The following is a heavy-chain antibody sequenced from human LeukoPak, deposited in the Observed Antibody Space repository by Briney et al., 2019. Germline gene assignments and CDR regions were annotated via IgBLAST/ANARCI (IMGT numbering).Heavy chain of an antibody. D-gene: IGHD6-19*01. J-gene: IGHJ4*02. Sequence: GGSLRLSCAASGFTFSSYGMSWVRQAPGKGLEWVSAISGSGGSTYYADSVKGRFTISRDNSKNTLYLQMNSLRAEDTAVYYCARVFSVAGTFDYWGQGTLVTVSS. CDR1: GFTFSSYG. CDR2: ISGSGGST. CDR3: ARVFSVAGTFDY. V-gene: IGHV3-23*01.